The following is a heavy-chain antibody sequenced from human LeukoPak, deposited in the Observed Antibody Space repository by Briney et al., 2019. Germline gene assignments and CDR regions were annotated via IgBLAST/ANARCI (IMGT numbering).Heavy chain of an antibody. CDR3: VKDRVSISSSGYFDY. D-gene: IGHD6-13*01. CDR2: TSNSGGNT. Sequence: GGSLRLSCAASGFTFSSYAMSWVRQAPGKGLEWVSATSNSGGNTYYADSVKGRFTISRDNPKNTLYLQMSSLRAEDTAVYYCVKDRVSISSSGYFDYWGQGTLVTVSS. V-gene: IGHV3-23*01. J-gene: IGHJ4*02. CDR1: GFTFSSYA.